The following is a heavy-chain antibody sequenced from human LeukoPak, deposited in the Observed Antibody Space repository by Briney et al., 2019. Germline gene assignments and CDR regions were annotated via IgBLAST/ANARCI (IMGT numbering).Heavy chain of an antibody. CDR1: EFTFSHYG. D-gene: IGHD3-22*01. J-gene: IGHJ4*02. Sequence: PGGSLRLSCTASEFTFSHYGMHWARQAPGKGLEWVTFIRFDGSNTYYGDSVKGRFTISRDNAKRTLYLQMNSLRPEDTAVYYCAKGLPFDGSTYFDDWGQGSLVTVSS. V-gene: IGHV3-30*02. CDR2: IRFDGSNT. CDR3: AKGLPFDGSTYFDD.